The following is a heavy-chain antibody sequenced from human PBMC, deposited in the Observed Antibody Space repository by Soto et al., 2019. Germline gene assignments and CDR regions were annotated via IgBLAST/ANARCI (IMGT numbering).Heavy chain of an antibody. CDR1: GYTFNNYG. D-gene: IGHD3-10*02. CDR2: ISAYNGNA. Sequence: QVQLVQSGYEVKEPGASVTVSCKASGYTFNNYGITWVRQAPGQGLEWIGWISAYNGNANYAQKFQGRVTLTRDTSTSTAYLELRSLRSDDTAVYYWARGTRLFGELFDAFDIWGQGTMVPVSS. V-gene: IGHV1-18*01. J-gene: IGHJ3*02. CDR3: ARGTRLFGELFDAFDI.